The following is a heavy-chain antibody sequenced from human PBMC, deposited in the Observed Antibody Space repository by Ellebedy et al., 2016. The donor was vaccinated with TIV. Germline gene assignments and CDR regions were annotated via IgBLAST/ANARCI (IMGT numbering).Heavy chain of an antibody. Sequence: GESLKISCAASGFTFKAYALTWVRQAPGKGLEWVSGISGSGQITYYADSLKGRFTLSRDNSKNTLFLQMNGLRADDTAVYYCARDPSWGSGTHSPPFDYWGQGTLVTVSS. V-gene: IGHV3-23*01. J-gene: IGHJ4*02. CDR2: ISGSGQIT. CDR3: ARDPSWGSGTHSPPFDY. D-gene: IGHD3-10*01. CDR1: GFTFKAYA.